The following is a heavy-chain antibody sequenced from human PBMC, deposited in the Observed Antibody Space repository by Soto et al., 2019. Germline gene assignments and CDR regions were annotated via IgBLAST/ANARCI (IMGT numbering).Heavy chain of an antibody. CDR2: IYYSGST. CDR3: ARYGSGSYYPTTFDY. CDR1: GGSISSGSFY. D-gene: IGHD3-10*01. V-gene: IGHV4-31*03. Sequence: QVQLQESGPGLVKPSQTLSLTCTVSGGSISSGSFYWSWIRQHPGKGLECIGYIYYSGSTYYNPLLKGRVTISVDTSENQFSLKLSSVTAADTAVYYCARYGSGSYYPTTFDYWGQGTLVTVSS. J-gene: IGHJ4*02.